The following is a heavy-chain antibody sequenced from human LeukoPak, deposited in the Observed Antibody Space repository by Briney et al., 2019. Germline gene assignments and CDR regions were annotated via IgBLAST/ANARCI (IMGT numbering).Heavy chain of an antibody. CDR2: IIPIFGTA. V-gene: IGHV1-69*05. Sequence: SVKVSCKASGGTFSSYAISWVRQAPGQGLEWMGRIIPIFGTANYAQKFQGRVTITTDESTSTAYMELSSLRSEDTAVYYCATDLERWLLYGRYEGWFDPWGQGTLVTVSS. CDR1: GGTFSSYA. D-gene: IGHD3-3*01. J-gene: IGHJ5*02. CDR3: ATDLERWLLYGRYEGWFDP.